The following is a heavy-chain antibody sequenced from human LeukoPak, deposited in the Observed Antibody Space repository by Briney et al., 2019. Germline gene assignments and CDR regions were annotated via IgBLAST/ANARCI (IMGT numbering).Heavy chain of an antibody. CDR1: GGSISSGDYY. CDR3: ARDGVATRGTIPGNYFDY. Sequence: SETLSLTCTVSGGSISSGDYYWSWIRQPPGKGLEWIGYIYYSGSTNYNPSLKSRVTISVDTSKNQFSLKLSSVTAADTAVYYCARDGVATRGTIPGNYFDYWGQGTLVTVSS. J-gene: IGHJ4*02. V-gene: IGHV4-61*08. D-gene: IGHD5-12*01. CDR2: IYYSGST.